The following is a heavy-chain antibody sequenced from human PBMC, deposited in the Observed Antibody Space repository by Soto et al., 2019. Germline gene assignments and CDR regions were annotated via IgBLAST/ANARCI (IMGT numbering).Heavy chain of an antibody. CDR2: ISSASRAI. V-gene: IGHV3-48*02. D-gene: IGHD3-10*01. Sequence: VGSLRLSCAASGFTFSDYSMFWGRQAPGKGLEWVSYISSASRAIYYADSVKGRFTVSRDNAENSLYLQMSSLTDADTAVYYCARSPYYAGSGRLIGHYNMDVWGQGTTVTVSS. J-gene: IGHJ6*02. CDR1: GFTFSDYS. CDR3: ARSPYYAGSGRLIGHYNMDV.